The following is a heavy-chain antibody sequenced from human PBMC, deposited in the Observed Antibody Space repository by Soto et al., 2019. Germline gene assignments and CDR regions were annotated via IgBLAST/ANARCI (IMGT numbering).Heavy chain of an antibody. J-gene: IGHJ4*02. D-gene: IGHD1-7*01. V-gene: IGHV4-31*03. CDR3: ARGGITGTPYYFDY. CDR2: IYYSGST. CDR1: GGSISSGGYY. Sequence: QVQLQESGPGLVKPSQTLSLTCTVSGGSISSGGYYWSWIRQHPGKGLEWIGYIYYSGSTYYNPSLKPRVTISVDTSKNQFSLKLSSVTAADTAVYYCARGGITGTPYYFDYWGQGTLVTVSS.